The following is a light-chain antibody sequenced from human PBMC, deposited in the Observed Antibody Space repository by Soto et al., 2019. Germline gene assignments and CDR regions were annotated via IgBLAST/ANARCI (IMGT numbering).Light chain of an antibody. J-gene: IGLJ3*02. Sequence: QSALTQPPSASGSPGQSVTISCTGTSSDVGAYNFVSWYQQHPGKAPTLMIYEVTKRPSGVPDRFSASKSGNTASLTVSGLQTEDEADYFCSSYAGTNNYVVFGGGTKVTVL. CDR3: SSYAGTNNYVV. CDR2: EVT. CDR1: SSDVGAYNF. V-gene: IGLV2-8*01.